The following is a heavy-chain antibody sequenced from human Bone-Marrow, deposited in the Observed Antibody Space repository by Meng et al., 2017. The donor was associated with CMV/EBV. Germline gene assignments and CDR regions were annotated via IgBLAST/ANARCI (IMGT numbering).Heavy chain of an antibody. J-gene: IGHJ3*02. CDR2: INPNSGGT. CDR3: ARSCPNCIAAAGTLLYAFDI. Sequence: ASVKVSCKASGYTFTGYYMHWVRQAPGQGLEWMGWINPNSGGTNYAQKFQGRVTMTRDTSISTAYMELSRLRSEDTAVYYCARSCPNCIAAAGTLLYAFDIWGQGTMVTVSS. D-gene: IGHD6-13*01. V-gene: IGHV1-2*02. CDR1: GYTFTGYY.